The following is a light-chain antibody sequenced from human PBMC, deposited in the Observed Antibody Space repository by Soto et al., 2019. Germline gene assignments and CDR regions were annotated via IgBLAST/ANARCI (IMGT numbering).Light chain of an antibody. CDR1: QSVLYSSNNKNY. CDR2: WAS. Sequence: DIVMTQSPDSLAVSLGERATINCKSSQSVLYSSNNKNYLAWYQQKPGQPPKLLIYWASTRESGVPDRFSGSGSGPDFTLTISSLQAEDVAVYYCQQYYSNPKTFGQGTKVEIK. J-gene: IGKJ1*01. CDR3: QQYYSNPKT. V-gene: IGKV4-1*01.